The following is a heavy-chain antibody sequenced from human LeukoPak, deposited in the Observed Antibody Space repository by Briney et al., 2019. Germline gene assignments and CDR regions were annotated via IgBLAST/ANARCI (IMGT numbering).Heavy chain of an antibody. CDR3: AKAYDTSGYSPFDN. D-gene: IGHD3-22*01. CDR2: ISSGGRS. CDR1: GFRVSGNS. J-gene: IGHJ4*02. V-gene: IGHV3-53*01. Sequence: GGSLRLSCAASGFRVSGNSMSWVRQAPGKGLEGCSFISSGGRSDYADSVKGRVTISRDNSKHPLFLEMLTLRAADTAVYYCAKAYDTSGYSPFDNWGQGTLVTVSS.